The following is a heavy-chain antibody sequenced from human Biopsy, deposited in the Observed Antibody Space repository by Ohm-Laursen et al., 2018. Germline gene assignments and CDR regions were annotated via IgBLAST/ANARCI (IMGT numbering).Heavy chain of an antibody. Sequence: SETLSLTCTVSGDSVTRYYWSWIRQPPGKGLEWIGHIYYSVMTNYNPSLQSRVSISVDTSRNQVSLTLSSVTAADTAVYYCARDSGMLNYGNFKYYHYYGMDVWGQGTKVTVSS. V-gene: IGHV4-59*02. D-gene: IGHD4-11*01. CDR1: GDSVTRYY. CDR3: ARDSGMLNYGNFKYYHYYGMDV. CDR2: IYYSVMT. J-gene: IGHJ6*02.